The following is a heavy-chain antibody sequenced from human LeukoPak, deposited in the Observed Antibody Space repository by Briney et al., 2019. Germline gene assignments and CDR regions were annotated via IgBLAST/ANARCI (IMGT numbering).Heavy chain of an antibody. CDR3: ARDCRRSGWYGESEYYYMDV. CDR1: GGSISSYY. J-gene: IGHJ6*03. D-gene: IGHD6-19*01. V-gene: IGHV4-59*01. Sequence: SETLSLTCTVSGGSISSYYWSWIRQPPGKGLEWIGYIYYSGSTNYNPSLKSRVTISVDTSKNQFSLKLSSVTAADTAVYYCARDCRRSGWYGESEYYYMDVWGKGATVTVSS. CDR2: IYYSGST.